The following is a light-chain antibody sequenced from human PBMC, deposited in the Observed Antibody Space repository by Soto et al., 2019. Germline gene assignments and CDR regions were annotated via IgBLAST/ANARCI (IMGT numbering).Light chain of an antibody. J-gene: IGLJ1*01. V-gene: IGLV2-14*01. Sequence: SALNPPASVSGSRGQSITISCTGTSSDVGGYNYVSWYQQHPGKAPKLMIYDVSNRPSGVSNRFSGSKSGNTASLTISGLQAEDEADYYCSSYTSSSTLRVFGTGTKVTVL. CDR3: SSYTSSSTLRV. CDR2: DVS. CDR1: SSDVGGYNY.